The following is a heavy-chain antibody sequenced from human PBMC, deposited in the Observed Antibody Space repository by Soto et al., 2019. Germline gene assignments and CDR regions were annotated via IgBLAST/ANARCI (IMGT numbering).Heavy chain of an antibody. Sequence: QVQLVQSGAEVKKPGASVKVSCKASGYTFTSYGISWVRQAPGQGLEWMGWISAYNGNTNYAQKLQGRVTMTTDTSTSTAYMVLRSMRSDETAVYYCSTLGSGSYANWCDPWGQGTLVTVSS. CDR1: GYTFTSYG. CDR3: STLGSGSYANWCDP. J-gene: IGHJ5*02. V-gene: IGHV1-18*01. CDR2: ISAYNGNT. D-gene: IGHD3-10*02.